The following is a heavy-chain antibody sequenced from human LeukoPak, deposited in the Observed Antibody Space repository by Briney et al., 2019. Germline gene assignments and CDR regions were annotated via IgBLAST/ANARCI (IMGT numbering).Heavy chain of an antibody. J-gene: IGHJ4*02. V-gene: IGHV3-7*04. CDR1: GFTFSSYW. CDR2: IKQDGSEK. CDR3: AGGLYGAYASFDY. Sequence: GGSLRLSCAASGFTFSSYWMSWVRQAPGKGLEGVANIKQDGSEKYYVDSVKGRFTISRDNAKNSLYLQMSSLRAEETAVYYCAGGLYGAYASFDYWGQGPLVTVSS. D-gene: IGHD4-17*01.